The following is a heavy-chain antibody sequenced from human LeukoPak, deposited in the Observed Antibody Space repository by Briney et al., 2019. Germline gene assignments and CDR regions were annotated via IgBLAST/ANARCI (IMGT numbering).Heavy chain of an antibody. V-gene: IGHV4-31*03. J-gene: IGHJ4*02. CDR1: GGSISSGGYY. Sequence: PSQTLSLTCTVSGGSISSGGYYWSWIRQHPGRGLEWIGYIYYSGSTYYNPSLKSRVTISADTSKNHFSLTLSPVTAADTAVYYCARARSAAGNFDYWGQGTLVTVSS. D-gene: IGHD6-13*01. CDR2: IYYSGST. CDR3: ARARSAAGNFDY.